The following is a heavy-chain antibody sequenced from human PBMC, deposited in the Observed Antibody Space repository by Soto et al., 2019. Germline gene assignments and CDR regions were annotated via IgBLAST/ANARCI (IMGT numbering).Heavy chain of an antibody. D-gene: IGHD3-10*01. CDR1: GFIFNYYE. CDR2: IAYDGSGK. J-gene: IGHJ4*02. Sequence: GGSLRLSCAASGFIFNYYEMHWFRQAPGEGLQWVAVIAYDGSGKYYADSVRGRFTISRDKSENFLYLQMNGLRVDDTAVYYCAKDPQGSIVGAFFYWGQGTLVTVSS. V-gene: IGHV3-30*18. CDR3: AKDPQGSIVGAFFY.